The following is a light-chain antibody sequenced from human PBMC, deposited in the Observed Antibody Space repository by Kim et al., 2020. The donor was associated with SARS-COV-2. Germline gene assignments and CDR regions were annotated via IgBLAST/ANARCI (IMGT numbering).Light chain of an antibody. CDR1: QDISIS. CDR3: QQYSSYPLT. V-gene: IGKV1-16*02. CDR2: AAS. Sequence: ASVGHRTTATSRASQDISISFAWFPQILGEAPKSLLYAASSLQSGVPSKFSGSGSGPDFTLTISSLQPEDFATYYCQQYSSYPLTFGGGTKVDIK. J-gene: IGKJ4*01.